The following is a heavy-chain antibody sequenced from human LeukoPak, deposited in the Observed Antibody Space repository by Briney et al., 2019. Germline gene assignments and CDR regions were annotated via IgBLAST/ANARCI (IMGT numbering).Heavy chain of an antibody. CDR1: GGSISSGAYY. CDR2: IYYSGTT. D-gene: IGHD3-16*01. J-gene: IGHJ4*02. Sequence: SETLSLTCTVSGGSISSGAYYWSWIRQHPGKGLEWIGYIYYSGTTYYNPSLKSRVTMSVDTSKNQFSLKLSSVTAADTAVYYCARVLRGTEYYLDNWGQGTLVTVSS. CDR3: ARVLRGTEYYLDN. V-gene: IGHV4-31*03.